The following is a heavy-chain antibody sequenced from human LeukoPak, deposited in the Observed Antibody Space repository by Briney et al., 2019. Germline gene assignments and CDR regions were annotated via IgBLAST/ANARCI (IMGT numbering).Heavy chain of an antibody. D-gene: IGHD6-13*01. CDR1: GFTFSSYS. V-gene: IGHV3-20*04. CDR3: ARVAADNWFDP. CDR2: INWNGGST. J-gene: IGHJ5*02. Sequence: GGSLKLSCEASGFTFSSYSMNWVSQAPGKGLEWVSGINWNGGSTGYADSVKGRFTISRDNAKNSLYLQMNSLRAEDTALYYCARVAADNWFDPWGQGTLVTVSS.